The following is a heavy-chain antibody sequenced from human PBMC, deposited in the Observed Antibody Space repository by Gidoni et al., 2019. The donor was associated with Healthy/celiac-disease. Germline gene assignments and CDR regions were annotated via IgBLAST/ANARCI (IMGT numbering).Heavy chain of an antibody. CDR1: GFTFSGSA. CDR3: TRQIWNRGDGSSWFDP. V-gene: IGHV3-73*02. CDR2: IRSKANSYGT. D-gene: IGHD1-1*01. Sequence: EVQLVESGGGLVQPGGSLKLSCAASGFTFSGSAMHGVRQASGKGLAWVGRIRSKANSYGTAHAASVKGRFTISRDDSKNTAYLQMNSLKTEDTAVYYCTRQIWNRGDGSSWFDPWGQGTLVTVSS. J-gene: IGHJ5*02.